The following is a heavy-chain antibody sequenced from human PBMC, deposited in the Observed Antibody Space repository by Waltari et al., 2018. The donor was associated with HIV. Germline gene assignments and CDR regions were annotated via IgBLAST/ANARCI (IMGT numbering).Heavy chain of an antibody. Sequence: EVQLVESGGGLVQPGGSLRLSCAASGFTFSSYWMSWVRQAPGKGLEWVANIRQNGSEKYYVESGDGRVTISRDNAENSLDLQMNSLRAEDTAVYYCARGGFYGSGSKVNWGQGTLVTVSS. CDR3: ARGGFYGSGSKVN. CDR1: GFTFSSYW. CDR2: IRQNGSEK. V-gene: IGHV3-7*04. D-gene: IGHD3-10*01. J-gene: IGHJ4*02.